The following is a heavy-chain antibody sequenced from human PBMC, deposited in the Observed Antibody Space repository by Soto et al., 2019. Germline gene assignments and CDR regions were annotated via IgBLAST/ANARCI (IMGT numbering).Heavy chain of an antibody. CDR1: GGTFSSYA. D-gene: IGHD2-15*01. CDR2: IIPIFGTA. V-gene: IGHV1-69*01. CDR3: ARSLEVAANYYYYGMDV. J-gene: IGHJ6*02. Sequence: QVQLVQSGAEVKKPGSSVKVSCKASGGTFSSYAISWVRQAPGQGLEWMGGIIPIFGTANYAQKFQGRVTITADESTRTAYMELSSLRSEDTAVYYCARSLEVAANYYYYGMDVWGQGTTVTVSS.